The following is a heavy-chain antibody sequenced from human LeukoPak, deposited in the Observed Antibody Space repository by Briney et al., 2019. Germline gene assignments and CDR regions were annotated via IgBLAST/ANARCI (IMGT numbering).Heavy chain of an antibody. CDR3: ASPMVVTATHDAFDI. CDR2: ISSSGSTI. Sequence: GGSLRLSCAASGFTFDDYAMHWVRQAPGKGLEWVSYISSSGSTIYYADSVKGRFTISRDNAKNSLYLQMNSLRAEDTAVYYCASPMVVTATHDAFDIWGQGTMVTVSS. D-gene: IGHD2-21*02. J-gene: IGHJ3*02. V-gene: IGHV3-11*04. CDR1: GFTFDDYA.